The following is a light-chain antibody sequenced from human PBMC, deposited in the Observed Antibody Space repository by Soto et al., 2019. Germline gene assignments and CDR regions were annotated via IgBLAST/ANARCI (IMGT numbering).Light chain of an antibody. CDR2: EIT. J-gene: IGLJ1*01. CDR3: TSYTSSKTLYV. CDR1: SSDVGGYNY. V-gene: IGLV2-14*01. Sequence: ALAQPASVSGSPGQSITISCTGTSSDVGGYNYVPWYQHHPGKAPKLIIFEITNRPSGVSNRFSGSTSGNAASLTISGLQAEDEADYYCTSYTSSKTLYVFGTGTKVTVL.